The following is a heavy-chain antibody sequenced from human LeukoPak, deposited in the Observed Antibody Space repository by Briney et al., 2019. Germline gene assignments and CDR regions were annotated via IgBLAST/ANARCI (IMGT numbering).Heavy chain of an antibody. CDR1: GYTFTSYD. Sequence: ASMKVSCTASGYTFTSYDINWVRQGTGQGLEWMGWMNPNSGNTGYSQKFQGRVTMTRNTSISTAYMELSSLRSEDTAVYYCARGSELLFVEATIDYWGQGTLVTVSS. CDR2: MNPNSGNT. D-gene: IGHD2-2*01. CDR3: ARGSELLFVEATIDY. J-gene: IGHJ4*02. V-gene: IGHV1-8*01.